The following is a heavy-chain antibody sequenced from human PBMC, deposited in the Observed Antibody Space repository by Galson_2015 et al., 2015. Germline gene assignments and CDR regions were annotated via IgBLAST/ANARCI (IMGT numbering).Heavy chain of an antibody. CDR2: ISGSGGST. CDR1: GFTFSSYA. J-gene: IGHJ6*02. CDR3: AKDLVPAALLQYYYYGMDV. V-gene: IGHV3-23*01. Sequence: SLRLSCAASGFTFSSYAMSWVRQAPGKGLEWVSAISGSGGSTYYADSVKGRFTISRDNSKNTLYLQMNSLRAEDTAVYYCAKDLVPAALLQYYYYGMDVWGQGTTVTVSS. D-gene: IGHD2-2*02.